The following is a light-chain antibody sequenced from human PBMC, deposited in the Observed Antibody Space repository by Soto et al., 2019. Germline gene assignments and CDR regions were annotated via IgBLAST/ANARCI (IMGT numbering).Light chain of an antibody. CDR3: NSYAGSNNYV. J-gene: IGLJ1*01. CDR2: EVN. Sequence: QSALTQPPSASGSPGQSVTISCTGTRSDVGGYNFVSSYQHHPGKAPKLIIYEVNKRPAGVPDRCSGSKSGNTASLTVSGLQAEDEADYYCNSYAGSNNYVFGTGTKLTVL. CDR1: RSDVGGYNF. V-gene: IGLV2-8*01.